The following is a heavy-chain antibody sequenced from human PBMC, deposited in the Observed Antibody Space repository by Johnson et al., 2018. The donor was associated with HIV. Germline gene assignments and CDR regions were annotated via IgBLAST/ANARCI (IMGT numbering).Heavy chain of an antibody. CDR3: AKDDSPSGAFDI. J-gene: IGHJ3*02. CDR2: ISSSGSTI. D-gene: IGHD3-10*01. V-gene: IGHV3-11*04. Sequence: VQLVESGGGLVQPGGSLRLSCAASAFTVSDNYLSWVRQAPGKGLEWVSYISSSGSTIYHADSVKGRFTISRDNAKNSLYLQMNSLRVEDTAVYYCAKDDSPSGAFDIWGQGTMVIVSS. CDR1: AFTVSDNY.